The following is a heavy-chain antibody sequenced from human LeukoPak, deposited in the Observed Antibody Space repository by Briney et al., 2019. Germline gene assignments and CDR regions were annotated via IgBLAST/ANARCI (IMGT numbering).Heavy chain of an antibody. CDR2: IYTSGST. CDR1: GGSISSGSYY. J-gene: IGHJ3*02. D-gene: IGHD3-16*01. V-gene: IGHV4-61*02. Sequence: SGTLSLTCTVSGGSISSGSYYWSWIRQPAGKGLEWIGRIYTSGSTNYNPSLKSRVTISVDTSKNQFSLKLSSVTAADTAVYYCARGGFDIWGQGTMVTVSS. CDR3: ARGGFDI.